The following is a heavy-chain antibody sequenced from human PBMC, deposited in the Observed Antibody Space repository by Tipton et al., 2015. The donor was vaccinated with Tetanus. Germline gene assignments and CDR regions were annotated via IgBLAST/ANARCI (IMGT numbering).Heavy chain of an antibody. CDR1: GGTFSSYA. Sequence: QLVQSGPEVKKPGSSVKVSCKASGGTFSSYAISWVRQAPGQGLEWMGGIIPIFGTANYAQKFQGRVTITADESTSTAYMELRSLRSDDTAVYYCARDLPRPYSGNPILPLWWGQGTLVTVSS. CDR2: IIPIFGTA. J-gene: IGHJ4*02. D-gene: IGHD1-26*01. V-gene: IGHV1-69*01. CDR3: ARDLPRPYSGNPILPLW.